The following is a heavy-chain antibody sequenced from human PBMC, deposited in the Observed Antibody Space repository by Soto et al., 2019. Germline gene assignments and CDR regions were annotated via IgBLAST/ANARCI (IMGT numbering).Heavy chain of an antibody. J-gene: IGHJ5*02. V-gene: IGHV3-30*04. CDR2: ISGDGSNE. CDR3: ARHLSHLKSGWFDP. Sequence: EQLVESGGGVVQPGRSLRLSCAASGFTFINYAMHWVRQPPGKGLEWVALISGDGSNEYFVDSVKGRFTISRDNSRNTLYLQMNSLRADDTAVYYCARHLSHLKSGWFDPWGQGTLVTVSS. CDR1: GFTFINYA. D-gene: IGHD3-3*02.